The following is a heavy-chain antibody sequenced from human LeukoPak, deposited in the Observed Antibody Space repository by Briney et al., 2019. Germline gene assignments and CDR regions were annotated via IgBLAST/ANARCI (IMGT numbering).Heavy chain of an antibody. CDR1: GFTFSSYA. J-gene: IGHJ6*02. D-gene: IGHD3-3*01. CDR3: ARVKAVTIFGVVIDYYGMDV. V-gene: IGHV3-7*04. CDR2: IKQDGSEK. Sequence: PGGSLRLSCAASGFTFSSYAMSWVRQAPGKGLEWVANIKQDGSEKYYVDSVKGRFTISRDNAKNSLYLQMNSLRAEDTAVYYCARVKAVTIFGVVIDYYGMDVWGQGTTVTVSS.